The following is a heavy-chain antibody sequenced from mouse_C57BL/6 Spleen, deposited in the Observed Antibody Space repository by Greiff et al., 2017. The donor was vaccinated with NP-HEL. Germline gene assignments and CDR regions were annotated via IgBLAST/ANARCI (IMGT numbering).Heavy chain of an antibody. J-gene: IGHJ2*01. CDR1: GYTFTSYW. Sequence: VQLQQSGAELVKPGASVKLSCKASGYTFTSYWMHWVKQRPGRGLEWIGRIDPNSGGTKYNEKFKSKATLTVDKPSSTAYMQLSSLTSEDSAVYYCASLYMRGYNYFDYWGQGTTLTVSS. V-gene: IGHV1-72*01. CDR3: ASLYMRGYNYFDY. D-gene: IGHD1-3*01. CDR2: IDPNSGGT.